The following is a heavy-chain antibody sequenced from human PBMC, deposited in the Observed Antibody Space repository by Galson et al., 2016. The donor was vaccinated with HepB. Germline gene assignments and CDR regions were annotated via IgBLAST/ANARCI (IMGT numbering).Heavy chain of an antibody. CDR3: AKGLTTVTTEADY. J-gene: IGHJ4*02. Sequence: SLRLSCAASGFTFSSYAMNWVRQAPGKGLEWVSGISDNGGSTYYVDSVKGRFTITRDNFKNMLYLQMNSLRAEDTAVYYCAKGLTTVTTEADYWGQGTLVTVSS. D-gene: IGHD4-17*01. CDR2: ISDNGGST. CDR1: GFTFSSYA. V-gene: IGHV3-23*01.